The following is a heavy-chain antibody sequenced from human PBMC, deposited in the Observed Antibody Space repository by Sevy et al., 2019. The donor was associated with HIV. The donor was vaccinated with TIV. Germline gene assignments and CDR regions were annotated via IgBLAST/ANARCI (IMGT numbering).Heavy chain of an antibody. CDR1: GFTFSTYN. Sequence: GGSLRLSCAASGFTFSTYNMNWVRQAPGKGLEWVSSITDSSNYIYHADSVKGRFTISRDNAKNSLYLQMNSLRAEDTAVYFCARDRRTLNYYGSSGYNYYFHYWGQGTLVTVSS. CDR3: ARDRRTLNYYGSSGYNYYFHY. V-gene: IGHV3-21*01. D-gene: IGHD3-22*01. CDR2: ITDSSNYI. J-gene: IGHJ4*02.